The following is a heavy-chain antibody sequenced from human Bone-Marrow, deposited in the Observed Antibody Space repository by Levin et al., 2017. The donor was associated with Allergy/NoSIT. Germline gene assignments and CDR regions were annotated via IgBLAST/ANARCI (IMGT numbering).Heavy chain of an antibody. Sequence: PSETLSLTCAVSDDSINSNDYSWNWIRQPPGKGLEWIGYIYHGGSTYYNSSLKGRVTLSLSRSRRQVSLHLTSVTAADTAVYYCVRGTGGRYAYYHMDVWGKGTTVTVSS. V-gene: IGHV4-30-2*01. D-gene: IGHD1-26*01. J-gene: IGHJ6*04. CDR1: DDSINSNDYS. CDR2: IYHGGST. CDR3: VRGTGGRYAYYHMDV.